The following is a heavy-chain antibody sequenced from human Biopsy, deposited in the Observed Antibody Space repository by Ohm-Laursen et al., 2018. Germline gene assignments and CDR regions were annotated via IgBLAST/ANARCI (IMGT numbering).Heavy chain of an antibody. Sequence: SLRLSCAASGVTLSGYSMNWVRQAPGKGLEWVSYISRDSSHIYYADSVKGRFTISRDNAKRSLYLQMNSLRADDTAIYYCARDDGVYARRYGMDVWGQGTTVTVSS. D-gene: IGHD2-8*01. V-gene: IGHV3-21*01. CDR1: GVTLSGYS. J-gene: IGHJ6*02. CDR2: ISRDSSHI. CDR3: ARDDGVYARRYGMDV.